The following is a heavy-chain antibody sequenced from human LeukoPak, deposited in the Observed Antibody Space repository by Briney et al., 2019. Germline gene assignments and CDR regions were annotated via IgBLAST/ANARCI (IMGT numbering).Heavy chain of an antibody. J-gene: IGHJ4*02. Sequence: SVKVSCKASGGTFSSYAISWVRQAPGQGLEWMGGIIPIFGTANYAQKFQGRVTITTDESTSTAYMELSSLRSEDTAVYYCADSSSWYGSFDYWGQGTLVTVSS. CDR3: ADSSSWYGSFDY. CDR2: IIPIFGTA. D-gene: IGHD6-13*01. CDR1: GGTFSSYA. V-gene: IGHV1-69*05.